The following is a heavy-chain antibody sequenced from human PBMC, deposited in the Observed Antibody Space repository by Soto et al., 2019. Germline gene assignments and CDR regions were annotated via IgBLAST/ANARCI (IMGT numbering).Heavy chain of an antibody. Sequence: PGGSLRLSCAASGFTFSASAMHWIRQAPGKGLEWVSLISSDGRKKYSADSVKGRFTVSRDNSKNTLYLQVNSLRTENTAVYYCAKSPNFYCSSYHCYKYYFDYWGQGTLVTVSS. CDR2: ISSDGRKK. D-gene: IGHD2-2*01. V-gene: IGHV3-30-3*02. CDR1: GFTFSASA. CDR3: AKSPNFYCSSYHCYKYYFDY. J-gene: IGHJ4*02.